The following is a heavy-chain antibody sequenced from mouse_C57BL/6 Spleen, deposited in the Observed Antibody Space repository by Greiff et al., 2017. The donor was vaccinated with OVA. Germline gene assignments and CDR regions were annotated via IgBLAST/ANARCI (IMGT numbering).Heavy chain of an antibody. J-gene: IGHJ2*01. Sequence: EVQLVESGPVLVKPGASVKMSCKASGYTFTDYYMNWVKQSHGKSLEWIGVINPYNGGTSYNQKFKGKATLTVDKSSSTAYMELNSLTSEDSAVYYCAREWDNYWGQGTTLTVSS. CDR2: INPYNGGT. D-gene: IGHD3-3*01. CDR3: AREWDNY. V-gene: IGHV1-19*01. CDR1: GYTFTDYY.